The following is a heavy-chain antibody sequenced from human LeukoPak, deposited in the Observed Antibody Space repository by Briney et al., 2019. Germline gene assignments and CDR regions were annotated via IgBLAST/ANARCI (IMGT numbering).Heavy chain of an antibody. CDR1: GFTFSDYY. V-gene: IGHV3-23*01. Sequence: GGSLRLSCAASGFTFSDYYMSWIRQAPGKGLEWVSAISGSGGSTYYADSVKGRFPISRDNSKSTLYLQMNSLRAEDTAVYYCAKDGPRAEVSGSYLYYFDYWGQGTLVTVSS. CDR2: ISGSGGST. D-gene: IGHD1-26*01. J-gene: IGHJ4*02. CDR3: AKDGPRAEVSGSYLYYFDY.